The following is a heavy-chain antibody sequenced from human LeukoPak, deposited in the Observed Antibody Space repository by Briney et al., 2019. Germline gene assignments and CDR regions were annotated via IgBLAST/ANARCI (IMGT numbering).Heavy chain of an antibody. CDR3: ARDIHQSSIAAALDFDY. CDR1: GYTFTSYG. Sequence: ASVKVSCKASGYTFTSYGISWVRQAPGQGLEWMGWISAYNGNTNYAQKLQGRVTMTTDTSTSTAYMELRSLRSDDTAVYYCARDIHQSSIAAALDFDYWGQGTLVTVSS. D-gene: IGHD6-13*01. V-gene: IGHV1-18*01. CDR2: ISAYNGNT. J-gene: IGHJ4*02.